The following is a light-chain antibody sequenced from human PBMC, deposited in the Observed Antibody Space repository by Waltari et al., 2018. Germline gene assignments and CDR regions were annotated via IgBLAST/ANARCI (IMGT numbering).Light chain of an antibody. V-gene: IGKV1-5*01. CDR3: QQYNSYVH. CDR2: DAS. CDR1: QSISSW. J-gene: IGKJ2*01. Sequence: DIQMTQSPPTLSASVGDRVTITCRASQSISSWLAWYQQKPGKAPQLLIYDASSLESGVPSRFSGSGSGTEFPLTISSLQPDDFATYYCQQYNSYVHFGQGTKLEIK.